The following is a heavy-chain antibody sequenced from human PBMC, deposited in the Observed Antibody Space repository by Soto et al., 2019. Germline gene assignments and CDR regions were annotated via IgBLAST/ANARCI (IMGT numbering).Heavy chain of an antibody. D-gene: IGHD2-2*01. CDR2: IIPIFGTA. Sequence: SVKGACKASGGTFSSYTISWVRQAPGQGLEWMGGIIPIFGTANYAQKFQGRVTITADESTSTAYMELSSLRSEDTAVYYCARDDCSTTRYFVPNYHSHSSRDV. J-gene: IGHJ6*01. CDR3: ARDDCSTTRYFVPNYHSHSSRDV. CDR1: GGTFSSYT. V-gene: IGHV1-69*13.